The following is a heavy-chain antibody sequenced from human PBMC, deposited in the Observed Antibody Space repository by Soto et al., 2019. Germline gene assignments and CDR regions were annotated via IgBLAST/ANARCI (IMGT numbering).Heavy chain of an antibody. Sequence: SETLSLTCTVSGGSISSYYWSWIWQPPGKGLEWIGYIYYSGSTNYNPSLKSRVTISVDTSKNQFSLKLSSVTAADTAVYYCARRAWSAPFDYWGQGTLVTVSS. CDR1: GGSISSYY. J-gene: IGHJ4*02. CDR3: ARRAWSAPFDY. CDR2: IYYSGST. D-gene: IGHD3-3*01. V-gene: IGHV4-59*08.